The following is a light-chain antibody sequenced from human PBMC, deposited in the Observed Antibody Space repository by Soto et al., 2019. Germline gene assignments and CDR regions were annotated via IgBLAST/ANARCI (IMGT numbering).Light chain of an antibody. Sequence: EIVLTQSPATLSLSPGERATLSCRASQSVGIYLGWYQQRPGQAPRLLIYDASNRAAGIPARFSGSGSGTDFTLTINSLEPADFAVYYCQHRYTWPPAFGQGTRLDIK. CDR1: QSVGIY. CDR3: QHRYTWPPA. V-gene: IGKV3-11*01. CDR2: DAS. J-gene: IGKJ5*01.